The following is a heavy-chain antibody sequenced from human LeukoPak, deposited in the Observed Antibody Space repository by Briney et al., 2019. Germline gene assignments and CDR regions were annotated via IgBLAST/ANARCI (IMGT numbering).Heavy chain of an antibody. J-gene: IGHJ4*02. D-gene: IGHD1-26*01. Sequence: GESLKISCKGSGYSFTTYWIGWVRQMPGKGLEWMGIIYPGDSDTRYSPSFQGQVTISVDKSINTAYLQWSSLQASDTAMYYCARRRDLYSGSYYPFDYWGQGTLVTVSS. CDR3: ARRRDLYSGSYYPFDY. CDR1: GYSFTTYW. CDR2: IYPGDSDT. V-gene: IGHV5-51*01.